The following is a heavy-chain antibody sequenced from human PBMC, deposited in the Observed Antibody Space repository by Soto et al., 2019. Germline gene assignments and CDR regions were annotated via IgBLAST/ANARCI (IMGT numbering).Heavy chain of an antibody. CDR2: ISYDGSSE. V-gene: IGHV3-30*03. CDR1: GFTFSSYG. Sequence: QVQLVESGGGVVQPGRSLRLSCAASGFTFSSYGMHWVRQAPGKGLEWVAVISYDGSSEYYAGTVLGRFTISRDNSKNTLYLQMNRLRAEDTAVYFCAGARGGYYGSGRYSNYLGVDVWGQGTTVTVSS. D-gene: IGHD3-10*01. CDR3: AGARGGYYGSGRYSNYLGVDV. J-gene: IGHJ6*02.